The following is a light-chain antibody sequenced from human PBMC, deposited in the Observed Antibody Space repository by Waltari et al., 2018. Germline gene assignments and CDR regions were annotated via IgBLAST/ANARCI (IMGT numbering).Light chain of an antibody. CDR3: LQYIRRPLT. Sequence: DIQMTQSPSSLSASVGDTVSITCRASQSLSGWLDWYQQKPGKAPKLLIYKTSNLQSGVSSRFSGSGSGTGFALAIRSLQPEDFATYCCLQYIRRPLTFGGGTEVEIK. CDR2: KTS. J-gene: IGKJ4*01. CDR1: QSLSGW. V-gene: IGKV1-5*03.